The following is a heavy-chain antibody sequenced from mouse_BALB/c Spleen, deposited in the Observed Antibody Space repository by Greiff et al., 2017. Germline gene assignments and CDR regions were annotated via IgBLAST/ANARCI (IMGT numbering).Heavy chain of an antibody. CDR2: ISDGGSYT. CDR3: ARDYYGSSYYFDY. CDR1: GFTFSDYY. D-gene: IGHD1-1*01. J-gene: IGHJ2*01. Sequence: EVMLVESGGGLVKPGGSLKLSCAASGFTFSDYYMYWVRQTPEKRPEWVATISDGGSYTYYPDSVKGRFTISRDNAKNNLYLQMSSLKSEDTAMYYCARDYYGSSYYFDYGGQGTTLTVSS. V-gene: IGHV5-4*02.